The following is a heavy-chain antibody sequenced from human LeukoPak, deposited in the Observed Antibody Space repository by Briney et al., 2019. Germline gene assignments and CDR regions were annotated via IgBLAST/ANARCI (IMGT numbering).Heavy chain of an antibody. V-gene: IGHV3-48*03. CDR1: GFTFSNYE. CDR2: ISSSGSTI. D-gene: IGHD3-10*02. J-gene: IGHJ6*04. CDR3: AELGITMIGGV. Sequence: QTGGSLRLSCAASGFTFSNYEMNWVRQAPGKGLEWVSKISSSGSTIYYADSVKGRFTISRDNAKNSLYLQMNSLRAEDTAVYYCAELGITMIGGVWGKGTTVTISS.